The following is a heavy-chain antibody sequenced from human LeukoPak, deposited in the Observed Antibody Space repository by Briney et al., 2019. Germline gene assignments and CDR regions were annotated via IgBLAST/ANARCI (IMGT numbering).Heavy chain of an antibody. CDR1: GFTFSSYA. CDR3: ARTGYCSSTSCYDMIHFDY. J-gene: IGHJ4*02. V-gene: IGHV3-30*04. Sequence: PGRSLRLSCAASGFTFSSYAMHWVRQAPGKGLEGVAVISYDGSNKYYADSVKGRFTISRDNSKNTLYLQMNSLRAEDTAVYYCARTGYCSSTSCYDMIHFDYWGQGTLVTVSS. CDR2: ISYDGSNK. D-gene: IGHD2-2*01.